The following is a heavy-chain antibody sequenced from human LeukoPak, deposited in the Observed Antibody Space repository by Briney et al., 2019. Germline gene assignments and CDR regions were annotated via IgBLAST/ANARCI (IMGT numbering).Heavy chain of an antibody. V-gene: IGHV4-39*01. J-gene: IGHJ5*02. CDR1: GGSISSISYY. CDR3: ARHPSGRMWLQQGGWFDP. CDR2: MCHNGST. D-gene: IGHD5-24*01. Sequence: PSETLSLTCTVSGGSISSISYYWGWIRQPPGKGLEWIGSMCHNGSTYYNPSLKSRVTISVDTSKNQFSLKLTPVTAADTAVYYCARHPSGRMWLQQGGWFDPWGQGTLVTVSS.